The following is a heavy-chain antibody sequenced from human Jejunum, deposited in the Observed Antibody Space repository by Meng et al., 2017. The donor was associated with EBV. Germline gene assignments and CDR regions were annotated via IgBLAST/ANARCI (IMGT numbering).Heavy chain of an antibody. CDR2: ISSRSSTI. J-gene: IGHJ4*02. V-gene: IGHV3-11*01. CDR1: GFTFRDYY. Sequence: VHSGESWGALAKLGGTLILSCGASGFTFRDYYMAWVRQAPGKGLEWVSYISSRSSTIYYADSVKGRFTISRDNAHNSLYLQMNSLRAEDTAVYYCAREMSTITCFDYWGQGTLVTVSS. CDR3: AREMSTITCFDY. D-gene: IGHD5-24*01.